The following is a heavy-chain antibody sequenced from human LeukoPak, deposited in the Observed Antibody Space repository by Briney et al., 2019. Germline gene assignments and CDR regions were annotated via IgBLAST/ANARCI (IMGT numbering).Heavy chain of an antibody. J-gene: IGHJ3*02. V-gene: IGHV3-23*01. CDR3: ARGTGYSSKAFDI. CDR2: ISGSGGNT. D-gene: IGHD6-13*01. CDR1: GFTFSSYA. Sequence: GGSLRISCAASGFTFSSYAMSWVRQAPGKGLEWVSSISGSGGNTYYADSVKGRFTMSRDNSKNTLYLQMNSLRAEDTAVYYCARGTGYSSKAFDIWGQGTMVTVSS.